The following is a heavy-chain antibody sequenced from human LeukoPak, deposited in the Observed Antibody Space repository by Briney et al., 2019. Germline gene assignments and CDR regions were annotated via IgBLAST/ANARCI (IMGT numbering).Heavy chain of an antibody. CDR1: GLTVSSDY. Sequence: GGSPRLSCATSGLTVSSDYMSWVRQAPGKGLEWVSLIYSGGNTHYADSVKGRFTISRDNSKNTLYLQMNSLRAEDTAVYYCARGAIDGWGQGTLVTVSS. V-gene: IGHV3-53*01. D-gene: IGHD3-22*01. CDR3: ARGAIDG. CDR2: IYSGGNT. J-gene: IGHJ4*02.